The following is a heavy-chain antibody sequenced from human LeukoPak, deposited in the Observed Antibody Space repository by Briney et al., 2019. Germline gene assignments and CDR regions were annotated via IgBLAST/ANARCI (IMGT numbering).Heavy chain of an antibody. J-gene: IGHJ4*02. V-gene: IGHV3-48*01. CDR2: ISSSSSTI. CDR1: GFTFSSYS. CDR3: ARDGDTAMFASFGY. Sequence: GGSLRLSCAASGFTFSSYSMNWVRQAPGKGLEWVSYISSSSSTIYYADSVKGRFTISRDNAKNSLYLQMNSLRAEDTAVYYCARDGDTAMFASFGYWGQGILVTVSS. D-gene: IGHD5-18*01.